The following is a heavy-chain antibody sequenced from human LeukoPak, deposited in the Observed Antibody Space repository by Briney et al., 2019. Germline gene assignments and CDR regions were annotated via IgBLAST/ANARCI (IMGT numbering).Heavy chain of an antibody. Sequence: PGGSLRLSCVGSGFSFNIYSMNWVRQAPGKGLEWVSFISSSRNYIYYADSVKVRFTISRDNAKNSLYLQMNRLRAEDTAVYYCARDISRSWPVILDYWGQGTLVTVSS. CDR3: ARDISRSWPVILDY. V-gene: IGHV3-21*06. D-gene: IGHD3-3*02. J-gene: IGHJ4*02. CDR1: GFSFNIYS. CDR2: ISSSRNYI.